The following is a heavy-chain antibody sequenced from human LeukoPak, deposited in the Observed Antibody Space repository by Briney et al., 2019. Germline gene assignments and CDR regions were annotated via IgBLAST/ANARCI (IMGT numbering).Heavy chain of an antibody. Sequence: SETLSLTRAVYGGSFSGYYWSWIRQPPGKGLEWIGEINHSGSTNYNPSLKSRVTISVDTSKNQFSLKLSSVTAADTAVYYCARRSLYYYDSSGYYYKSRWFDPWGQGTLVTVSS. CDR1: GGSFSGYY. CDR2: INHSGST. J-gene: IGHJ5*02. V-gene: IGHV4-34*01. CDR3: ARRSLYYYDSSGYYYKSRWFDP. D-gene: IGHD3-22*01.